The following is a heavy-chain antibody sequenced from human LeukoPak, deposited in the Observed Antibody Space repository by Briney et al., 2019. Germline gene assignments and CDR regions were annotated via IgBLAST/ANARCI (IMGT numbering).Heavy chain of an antibody. CDR1: GFTVSSNY. D-gene: IGHD3-16*02. Sequence: PGGSLRLSCAASGFTVSSNYMSWVRQAPGKGLEWVSVIYSGGSTYYADSVKGRFTISRDNSKNTLYLQMNSLRAEDTAVYYCVSSAGIYDYVWGSYRYWGQGTLVTVSS. J-gene: IGHJ4*02. CDR2: IYSGGST. V-gene: IGHV3-53*01. CDR3: VSSAGIYDYVWGSYRY.